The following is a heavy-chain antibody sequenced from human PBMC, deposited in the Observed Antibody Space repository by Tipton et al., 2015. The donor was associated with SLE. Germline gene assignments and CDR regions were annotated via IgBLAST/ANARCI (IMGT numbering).Heavy chain of an antibody. D-gene: IGHD6-19*01. V-gene: IGHV4-59*01. Sequence: TLSLTCTVSGGSISSYYWSWIRQPPGKGLEWIGYIYYSGSTNYNPSLKSRVTISVDTSKNQSSLKLSSVTAADTAVYYCARVGGGYSSGWYDYWGQGTLVTVSS. CDR2: IYYSGST. CDR3: ARVGGGYSSGWYDY. J-gene: IGHJ4*02. CDR1: GGSISSYY.